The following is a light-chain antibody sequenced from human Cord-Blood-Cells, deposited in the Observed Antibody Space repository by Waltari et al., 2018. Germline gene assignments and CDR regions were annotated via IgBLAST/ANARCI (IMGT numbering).Light chain of an antibody. CDR3: SSYAGSNKV. Sequence: QSALTQPPSASGSPGQSVTISCTGTSSDGGGYNYFSWYQQHPGKAPKLMIYEVSKRPSGVPDRFSGSKSGNTASLTVSGLQAEDEADYYCSSYAGSNKVFGGGTKLTVL. J-gene: IGLJ3*02. CDR2: EVS. V-gene: IGLV2-8*01. CDR1: SSDGGGYNY.